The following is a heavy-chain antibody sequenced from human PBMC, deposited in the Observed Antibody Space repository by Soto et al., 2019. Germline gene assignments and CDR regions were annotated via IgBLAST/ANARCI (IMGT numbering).Heavy chain of an antibody. Sequence: EVQLVESGGGLVQPGGSLRLSCAASGFTVSSNYMSWVRQAPGKGLEWVSVIYSGGSTYYADSVKGRFTISRDNSKNTLYLQMNSLRAEDTAVYYCARSAPGYYYESSGYYSSDDAFDIWGQGTMVTVSS. D-gene: IGHD3-22*01. CDR1: GFTVSSNY. CDR3: ARSAPGYYYESSGYYSSDDAFDI. J-gene: IGHJ3*02. CDR2: IYSGGST. V-gene: IGHV3-66*01.